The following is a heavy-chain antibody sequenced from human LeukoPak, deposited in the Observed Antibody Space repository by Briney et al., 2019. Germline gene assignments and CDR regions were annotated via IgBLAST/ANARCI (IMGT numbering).Heavy chain of an antibody. J-gene: IGHJ4*02. CDR1: GYTFTSYY. D-gene: IGHD3-3*01. Sequence: GASVKVSCKASGYTFTSYYMHWVRQAPGQGLEWMGIINPSGGSTSYAQKFQGRVTMTRDTSTSTVYMELSSLRSEDTAVYYCARDREYDFWSGYPDYWGQGTLVTVSS. V-gene: IGHV1-46*01. CDR2: INPSGGST. CDR3: ARDREYDFWSGYPDY.